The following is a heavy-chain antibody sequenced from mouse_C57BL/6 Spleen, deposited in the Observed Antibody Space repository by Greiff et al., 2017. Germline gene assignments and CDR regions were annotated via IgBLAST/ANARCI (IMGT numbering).Heavy chain of an antibody. Sequence: QVQLQQSGPELVKPGASVKISCKASGYTFTDSYINWVKQRPGQGLEWIGWIFPGSGSTYYNEKFKGKATLTADKSSSTAYMLLSSLTSEDSAVYFCARSYCYGSSSYAMDYWGQGTSVTVSA. CDR1: GYTFTDSY. CDR3: ARSYCYGSSSYAMDY. J-gene: IGHJ4*01. V-gene: IGHV1-75*01. CDR2: IFPGSGST. D-gene: IGHD1-1*01.